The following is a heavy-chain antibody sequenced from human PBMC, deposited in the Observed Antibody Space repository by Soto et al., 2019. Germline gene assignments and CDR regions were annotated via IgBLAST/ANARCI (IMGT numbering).Heavy chain of an antibody. V-gene: IGHV1-69*01. D-gene: IGHD2-15*01. J-gene: IGHJ6*02. Sequence: QVQLVQSGAEVKKPGSSVKVSCKASGGTFSSYAISWVRQAPGQGLEWMGGIIPIFGTANSAQKFQGRVTITADESTSTAYMELSSLRSEDTAVYYCARDRVEDIVVVVAATFMDVWGQGTTVTVSS. CDR2: IIPIFGTA. CDR1: GGTFSSYA. CDR3: ARDRVEDIVVVVAATFMDV.